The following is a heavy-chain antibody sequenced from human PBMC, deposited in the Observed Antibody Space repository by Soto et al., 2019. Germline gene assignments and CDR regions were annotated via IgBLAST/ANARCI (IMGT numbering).Heavy chain of an antibody. V-gene: IGHV1-69*18. CDR2: IITIFGTA. CDR3: ARDGYCSGGSCTNWFDP. CDR1: GGTFSSYA. D-gene: IGHD2-15*01. Sequence: QVQLVQSGAEVKKPGSSVKVSCKASGGTFSSYAISWVRQAPGQGLEWMGRIITIFGTANYAQKFQGRVTITADESTSTAYMELSSLRSEDTAVYYCARDGYCSGGSCTNWFDPWGQGTLVTVSS. J-gene: IGHJ5*02.